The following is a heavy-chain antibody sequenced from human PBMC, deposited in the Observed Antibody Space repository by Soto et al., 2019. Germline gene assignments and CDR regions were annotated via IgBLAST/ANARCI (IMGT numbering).Heavy chain of an antibody. J-gene: IGHJ4*02. CDR1: GGSFSGYY. Sequence: TSETLSLTCAVYGGSFSGYYWSWIRQPPGKGLEWIGEINHSGSTNYNPSLKSRVTISLDTSKNQFSLKLTSVTASDTAVYYCATGRVLYGSEYWGQGTLVTVSS. D-gene: IGHD3-10*01. CDR2: INHSGST. V-gene: IGHV4-34*01. CDR3: ATGRVLYGSEY.